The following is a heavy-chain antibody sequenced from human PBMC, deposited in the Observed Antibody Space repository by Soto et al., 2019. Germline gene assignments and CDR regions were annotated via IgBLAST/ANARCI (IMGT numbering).Heavy chain of an antibody. CDR2: VYYTGTT. J-gene: IGHJ6*02. Sequence: SETLSLTCTVSGDSIGGFYWSWIRQPPGKGLQWIGNVYYTGTTDYNPSLRSRVTISVDMSKNQFSLKLSSVTAADTAVYYCAREMISTSRNYYYGMGVWGQGTTVTVSS. CDR1: GDSIGGFY. D-gene: IGHD2-2*01. CDR3: AREMISTSRNYYYGMGV. V-gene: IGHV4-59*01.